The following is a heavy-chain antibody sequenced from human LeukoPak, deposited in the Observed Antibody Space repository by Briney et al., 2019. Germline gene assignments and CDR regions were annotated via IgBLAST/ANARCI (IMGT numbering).Heavy chain of an antibody. J-gene: IGHJ4*02. CDR1: GGSLSGNY. CDR2: GTHDGVT. V-gene: IGHV4-34*01. CDR3: ARGLKILVY. Sequence: ASETLSLTCAVHGGSLSGNYWSWLRQPPGKGLQWIGQGTHDGVTTSNPSLKSRVTISVDTPRNQVSLKVTSLTAADTAVYYFARGLKILVYWGQGTLVTVSS.